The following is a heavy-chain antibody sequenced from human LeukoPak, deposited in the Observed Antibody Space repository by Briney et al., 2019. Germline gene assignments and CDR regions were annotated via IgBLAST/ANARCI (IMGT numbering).Heavy chain of an antibody. D-gene: IGHD3-22*01. CDR1: GFTFSSYE. Sequence: GGSLRLSCAASGFTFSSYEMNWVRQASGKGLEWVGRIRSKTHTYATAYAASVKGRFTISRDDSKNTAYLQMNSLKTEDTAVYYCTRYGGRDYYDSSEDAFDIWGQGTMVTVSS. J-gene: IGHJ3*02. CDR3: TRYGGRDYYDSSEDAFDI. CDR2: IRSKTHTYAT. V-gene: IGHV3-73*01.